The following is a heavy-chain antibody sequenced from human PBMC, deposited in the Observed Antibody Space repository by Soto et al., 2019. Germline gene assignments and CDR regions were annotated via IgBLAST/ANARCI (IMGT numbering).Heavy chain of an antibody. CDR3: ARDPGVEHRGFDY. V-gene: IGHV3-33*01. J-gene: IGHJ4*02. Sequence: QVQLVESGGGVVQPGRSLRLSCAASGFTFSSCGMHWVRQAPGKGLEWVAIIWYDGSNKYYADSVKGRFTISRDNSKNTLYLQMNSRRAEDTAVYYCARDPGVEHRGFDYWGQGTLVSVSS. D-gene: IGHD2-8*01. CDR2: IWYDGSNK. CDR1: GFTFSSCG.